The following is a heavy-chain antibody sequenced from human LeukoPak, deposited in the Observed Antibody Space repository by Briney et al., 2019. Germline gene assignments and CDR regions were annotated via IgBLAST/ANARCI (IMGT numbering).Heavy chain of an antibody. CDR1: GFTFSSYW. Sequence: GGSLRLSCAASGFTFSSYWMHWVRQAPGKGLVWVSRINTDGSSTSYADSVKGRFTISRDNAKNTLYPQMNSLRAEDTAVYYCARVSCIAAAGTGFDPWGQGTLVTVSS. CDR2: INTDGSST. V-gene: IGHV3-74*01. D-gene: IGHD6-13*01. J-gene: IGHJ5*02. CDR3: ARVSCIAAAGTGFDP.